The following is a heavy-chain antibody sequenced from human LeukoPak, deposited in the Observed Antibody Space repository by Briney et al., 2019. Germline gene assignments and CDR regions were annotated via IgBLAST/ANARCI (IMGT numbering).Heavy chain of an antibody. CDR1: GYTFTSYG. J-gene: IGHJ3*02. D-gene: IGHD2-2*01. CDR2: ISPYNGNT. Sequence: GASVKVSCKASGYTFTSYGISWVRQAPGQGLEWMGWISPYNGNTNYAQMYQGRVTMTTDTSTSTAYMELRSLRSDDTAVYYCARWYCSSTSCYAGAFDIWGLGTMVTVSS. CDR3: ARWYCSSTSCYAGAFDI. V-gene: IGHV1-18*01.